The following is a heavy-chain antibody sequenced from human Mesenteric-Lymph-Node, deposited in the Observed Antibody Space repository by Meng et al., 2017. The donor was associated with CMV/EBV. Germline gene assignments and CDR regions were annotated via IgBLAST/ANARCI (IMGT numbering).Heavy chain of an antibody. CDR3: ARHQRWLKSEGGFNY. V-gene: IGHV4-34*01. CDR2: NHSGST. Sequence: QGQHKPWGAWPFEASEAPVPTLAGLGGFFSWLLLERVPPAPREGLELDWGINHSGSTNYNPSLKSRVTISVDTSKNQFSLKLSSVTAADTAVYYCARHQRWLKSEGGFNYWGQGTLVTVSS. J-gene: IGHJ4*02. D-gene: IGHD4-23*01. CDR1: GGFFSWLL.